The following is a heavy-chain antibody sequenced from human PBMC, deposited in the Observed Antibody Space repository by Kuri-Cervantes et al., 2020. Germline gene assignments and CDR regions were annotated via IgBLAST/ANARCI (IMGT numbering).Heavy chain of an antibody. V-gene: IGHV1-18*01. CDR3: ARGRRVVAAGGGTFEY. D-gene: IGHD1-26*01. Sequence: ASVKVSCKASCYTFTSYGISWVRQAPGQGLEGMGWISAYNGNTNYAQKLQGRVTMTTDTSTSTAYMERRSLRTDDTAVYYCARGRRVVAAGGGTFEYWGQGTLVTVSS. CDR2: ISAYNGNT. J-gene: IGHJ4*02. CDR1: CYTFTSYG.